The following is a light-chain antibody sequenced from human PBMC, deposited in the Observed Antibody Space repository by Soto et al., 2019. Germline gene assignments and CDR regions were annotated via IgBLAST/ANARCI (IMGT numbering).Light chain of an antibody. Sequence: IVMTQSPDSLGVSLGERATINCKSNQTILYGSNNKNYLSWYQQKGGQAPRLLIYAASTRATGVPDRFSGTESGTDFALTISRLETDDSAVYYCQQYGGSPFTFGPGTKVDIK. V-gene: IGKV4-1*01. CDR2: AAS. J-gene: IGKJ3*01. CDR1: QTILYGSNNKNY. CDR3: QQYGGSPFT.